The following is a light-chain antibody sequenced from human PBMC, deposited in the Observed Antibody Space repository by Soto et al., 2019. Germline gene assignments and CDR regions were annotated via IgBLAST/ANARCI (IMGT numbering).Light chain of an antibody. Sequence: DIQMTQSPSTLSASVGDRVTITCRASQSISSWLAWYQQNPGKAPKLLIYDASSLESGVPSRFSGSGSGTEFTLSISSLQHDDFANYYCQQYNSYSTFGPGTKVDIK. V-gene: IGKV1-5*01. CDR1: QSISSW. CDR2: DAS. J-gene: IGKJ3*01. CDR3: QQYNSYST.